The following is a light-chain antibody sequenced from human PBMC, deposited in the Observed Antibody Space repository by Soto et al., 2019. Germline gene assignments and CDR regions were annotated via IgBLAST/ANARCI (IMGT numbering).Light chain of an antibody. CDR2: KAS. Sequence: DIQMTQSPSTPSASVGDRVTITCRASQSISSWLAWYQQKPGKAPKLLIYKASSLESGVPSRFSGSGSGTEFTLTISSLQPDDFATYYCQQYNSYPSTFGQGTKVDIK. J-gene: IGKJ1*01. CDR1: QSISSW. CDR3: QQYNSYPST. V-gene: IGKV1-5*03.